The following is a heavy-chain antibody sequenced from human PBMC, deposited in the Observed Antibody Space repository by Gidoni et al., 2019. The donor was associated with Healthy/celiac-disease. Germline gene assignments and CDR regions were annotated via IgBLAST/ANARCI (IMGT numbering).Heavy chain of an antibody. J-gene: IGHJ4*02. D-gene: IGHD3-16*01. Sequence: QVQLQESGPGLVKPSQTLSLTCPVSGGSINNGNYYWSWIRQPAGKGLEWIGRIYTSGSTSYNPSLKSRVSMSVDTSKNQFSLKLSSVTAADTAVYYCARLVITTYYFDSWGQGTLVTVSS. CDR3: ARLVITTYYFDS. CDR1: GGSINNGNYY. V-gene: IGHV4-61*02. CDR2: IYTSGST.